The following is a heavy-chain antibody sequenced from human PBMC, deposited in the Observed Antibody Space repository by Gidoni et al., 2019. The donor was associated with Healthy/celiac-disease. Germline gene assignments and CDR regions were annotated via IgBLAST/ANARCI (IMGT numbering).Heavy chain of an antibody. D-gene: IGHD1-26*01. CDR3: ARDSGRVGANYYFDY. V-gene: IGHV3-33*01. CDR2: IWYDGSNK. J-gene: IGHJ4*02. CDR1: GFTFSSYG. Sequence: QVQLVESGGGVVQPGRSLRLSCAASGFTFSSYGMHWVRQAPGKGLEWVAVIWYDGSNKYYADSVKGRFTISRDNSKNTLYLQMNSLRAEDTAVYYCARDSGRVGANYYFDYWGQGTLVTVSS.